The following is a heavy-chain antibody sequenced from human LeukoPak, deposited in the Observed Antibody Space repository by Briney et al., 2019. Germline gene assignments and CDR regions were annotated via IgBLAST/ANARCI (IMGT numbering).Heavy chain of an antibody. D-gene: IGHD3-3*01. J-gene: IGHJ4*02. Sequence: SETLSLTCTVSGGSISSYHWTWIRQPPGKGLEWIGYIYYSGSTNYNPSLKSRVTISVDTSKNQFSLKLSSVTAADTAVYYCARHDYDFWSGYYTLDYWGQGTLVTVSS. V-gene: IGHV4-59*08. CDR2: IYYSGST. CDR3: ARHDYDFWSGYYTLDY. CDR1: GGSISSYH.